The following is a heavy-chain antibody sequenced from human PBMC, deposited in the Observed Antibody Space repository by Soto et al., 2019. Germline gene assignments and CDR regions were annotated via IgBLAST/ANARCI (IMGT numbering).Heavy chain of an antibody. V-gene: IGHV4-34*01. CDR1: GGSFSGYY. CDR2: INHSGST. J-gene: IGHJ4*02. Sequence: SETLSLTCAVYGGSFSGYYWSWIRQPPGKGLEWIGEINHSGSTNYNPSLKSRVTISVDTSKNQFSLKLSSVTAADTAVYYCARERWLRVRYFDYWGQGTLVTVSS. CDR3: ARERWLRVRYFDY. D-gene: IGHD5-12*01.